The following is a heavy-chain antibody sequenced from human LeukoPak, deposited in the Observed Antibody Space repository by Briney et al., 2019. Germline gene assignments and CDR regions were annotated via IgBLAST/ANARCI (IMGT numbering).Heavy chain of an antibody. V-gene: IGHV3-9*03. Sequence: PGGSLRLSCAASGFIFDDYAMHWVRQAPGKGLEWVSGISWNSGSIDYADSVKGRFTISRDNAKNSLYLQMNSLRVEDMALYYCAKDLHRLTTGTIDHWGQGTLVTVSS. J-gene: IGHJ4*02. CDR2: ISWNSGSI. D-gene: IGHD4-11*01. CDR1: GFIFDDYA. CDR3: AKDLHRLTTGTIDH.